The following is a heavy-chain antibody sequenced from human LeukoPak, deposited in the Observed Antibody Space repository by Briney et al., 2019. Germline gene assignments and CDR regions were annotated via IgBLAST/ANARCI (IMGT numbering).Heavy chain of an antibody. CDR1: GFTFDDYG. D-gene: IGHD3-10*01. J-gene: IGHJ4*02. CDR2: INWNGGST. V-gene: IGHV3-20*04. Sequence: GGSLRLSCAASGFTFDDYGMSWVRQSPGKVLEWVSGINWNGGSTGYADSVKGRFTISRDNAKNSLYLQMNSLRAEDTALYYCARGSSYYYGSGSHDYWGQGTLVTVSS. CDR3: ARGSSYYYGSGSHDY.